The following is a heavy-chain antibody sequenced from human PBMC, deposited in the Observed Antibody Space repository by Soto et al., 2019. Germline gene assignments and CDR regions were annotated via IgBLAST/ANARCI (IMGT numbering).Heavy chain of an antibody. CDR3: AKEDYYDTGYYVV. CDR1: GGSFSGYY. D-gene: IGHD3-9*01. V-gene: IGHV4-4*07. Sequence: SETLSLTCAVYGGSFSGYYWSWIRTPAGERLEWIGRIYTSGTTDFNPSLKGRVTMSVDTSKNQFSLKLTSVTAADTALYYCAKEDYYDTGYYVVWGQGTQVTVSS. J-gene: IGHJ4*02. CDR2: IYTSGTT.